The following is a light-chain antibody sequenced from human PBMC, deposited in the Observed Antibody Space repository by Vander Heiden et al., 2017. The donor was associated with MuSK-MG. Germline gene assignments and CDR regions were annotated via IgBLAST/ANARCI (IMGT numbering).Light chain of an antibody. V-gene: IGLV3-19*01. CDR3: HSRDSSGNHFV. CDR1: SLTRYY. J-gene: IGLJ1*01. CDR2: GRN. Sequence: SSELTQDPAVSVDLGQTVRITCQGDSLTRYYASWYQRKPGQAPVLVIYGRNYRPSGIPDRFSGSSSGNTASLTITGAQAEDEADYYCHSRDSSGNHFVFATGTKVTVL.